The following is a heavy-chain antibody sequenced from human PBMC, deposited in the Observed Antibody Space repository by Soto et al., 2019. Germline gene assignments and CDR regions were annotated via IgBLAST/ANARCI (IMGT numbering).Heavy chain of an antibody. Sequence: QVQLVESGGGVVQPGRSLRLSCAASEFTFSRHGMHWVRQAPGKGLQGVGVIWSDGSNEVSADSVKGRFIISRDNSKNILYLQMNSLRAEDTAVYYCARERTFGDNKHNGMDVWGTGITVTVSS. V-gene: IGHV3-33*01. CDR1: EFTFSRHG. J-gene: IGHJ6*04. CDR2: IWSDGSNE. CDR3: ARERTFGDNKHNGMDV. D-gene: IGHD3-10*01.